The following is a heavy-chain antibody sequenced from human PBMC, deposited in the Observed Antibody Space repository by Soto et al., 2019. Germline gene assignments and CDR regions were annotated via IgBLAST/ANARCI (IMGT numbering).Heavy chain of an antibody. CDR3: ASLRSH. J-gene: IGHJ4*02. CDR1: GFTFSSHS. CDR2: ISSGSSAI. V-gene: IGHV3-48*04. Sequence: EVQLVESGGGLVQPGGSLRLSCAASGFTFSSHSMNWVRQAPGKGLEWVSYISSGSSAIYYADSVKGRFTISRDNAKNSLYLQMNSLRVEDMAVYYCASLRSHWGQGTLVTVSS.